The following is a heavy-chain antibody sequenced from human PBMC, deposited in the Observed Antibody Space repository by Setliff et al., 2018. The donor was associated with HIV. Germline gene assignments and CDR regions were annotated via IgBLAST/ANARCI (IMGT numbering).Heavy chain of an antibody. CDR3: ARGGGSYPPYIDY. V-gene: IGHV4-39*07. Sequence: SETLSLTCTVSGGSITSDYYWGWIRQPPGKGLEWIGSIYYSGNTYYNPSLKSRVTMSVDTSNNQISLKLNSVTAADTAVYYCARGGGSYPPYIDYWGQGALVTVSS. D-gene: IGHD1-26*01. CDR2: IYYSGNT. CDR1: GGSITSDYY. J-gene: IGHJ4*02.